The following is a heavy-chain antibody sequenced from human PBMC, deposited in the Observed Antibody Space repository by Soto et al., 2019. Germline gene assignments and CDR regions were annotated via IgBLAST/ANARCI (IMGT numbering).Heavy chain of an antibody. V-gene: IGHV4-30-4*01. CDR3: ARYGDYAWDFDY. CDR1: GGSISSGDYY. CDR2: IYYSGST. J-gene: IGHJ4*02. Sequence: TLSLTCTVSGGSISSGDYYWSWIRQPPGKGLEWIGYIYYSGSTYYNPSLKSRVTISVDTSKNQFSLKLSSVTAADTAVYYCARYGDYAWDFDYWGQGTLVTVSS. D-gene: IGHD4-17*01.